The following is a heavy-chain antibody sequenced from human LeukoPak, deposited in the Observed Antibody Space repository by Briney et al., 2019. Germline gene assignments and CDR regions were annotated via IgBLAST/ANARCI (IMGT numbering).Heavy chain of an antibody. Sequence: SETLSLTCTVSGGSISSSSYYWSWIRQPPGKGLEWIGEINHSGSTNYNPSLKSRVTISVDTSKNQFSLKLSSVTAADTAVYYCARRVRVPAASRRGAFDIWGQGTMVTVSS. D-gene: IGHD2-2*01. CDR1: GGSISSSSYY. CDR3: ARRVRVPAASRRGAFDI. CDR2: INHSGST. V-gene: IGHV4-39*07. J-gene: IGHJ3*02.